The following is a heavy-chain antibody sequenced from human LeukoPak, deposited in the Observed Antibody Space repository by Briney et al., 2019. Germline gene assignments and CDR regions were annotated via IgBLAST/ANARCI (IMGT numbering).Heavy chain of an antibody. CDR2: INHSGST. CDR3: ARVDAAYNY. D-gene: IGHD5-18*01. CDR1: GGSISSYY. Sequence: SETLSLTCTVSGGSISSYYWSWIRQPPGKGLEWIGEINHSGSTNYNPSLKSRVTISVDTSKNQFSLKLSSVTAADAAVYYCARVDAAYNYWGQGTLVTVSS. V-gene: IGHV4-34*01. J-gene: IGHJ4*02.